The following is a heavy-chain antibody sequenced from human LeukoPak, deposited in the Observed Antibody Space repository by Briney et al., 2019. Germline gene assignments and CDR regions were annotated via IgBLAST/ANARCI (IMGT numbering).Heavy chain of an antibody. J-gene: IGHJ3*02. D-gene: IGHD6-19*01. CDR1: GFTFSSYS. CDR2: ISSSSSYI. V-gene: IGHV3-21*01. Sequence: GGSLRLSCAASGFTFSSYSMNWVRQAPGKGLEWVSSISSSSSYIYYADSVKGRFTISRDNAKNSLYLQMNSLRAEDTAVYYCAREGSGWRVDAFDIWGQGTMVTVSS. CDR3: AREGSGWRVDAFDI.